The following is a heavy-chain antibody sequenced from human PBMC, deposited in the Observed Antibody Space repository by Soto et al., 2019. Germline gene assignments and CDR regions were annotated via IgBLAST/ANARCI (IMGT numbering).Heavy chain of an antibody. CDR1: GGCISSGGDS. J-gene: IGHJ5*02. CDR2: IYQGGST. CDR3: ARQTYYYDSSGYSNWFDP. D-gene: IGHD3-22*01. Sequence: PSETVSLTCGVSGGCISSGGDSWSWIRQPPGKDLEWIGYIYQGGSTYYNPSLKSRVTISMDRSKNQFSLKLSSVAAADTAVYYCARQTYYYDSSGYSNWFDPWGQGTLVTVS. V-gene: IGHV4-30-2*01.